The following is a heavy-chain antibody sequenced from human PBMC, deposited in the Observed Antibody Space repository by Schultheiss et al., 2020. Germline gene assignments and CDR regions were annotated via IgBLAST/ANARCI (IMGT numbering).Heavy chain of an antibody. Sequence: GASLKISCAASGFTFSSYDMHWVRQATGKGLEWVSAIGTAGDPYYPGSVKGRFTISRENAKNSLYLQMSSLRAEDTAVYYCVKDGTSGSYYDYYYGMDVWGQGTTVTVSS. CDR1: GFTFSSYD. CDR2: IGTAGDP. J-gene: IGHJ6*02. V-gene: IGHV3-13*05. D-gene: IGHD1-26*01. CDR3: VKDGTSGSYYDYYYGMDV.